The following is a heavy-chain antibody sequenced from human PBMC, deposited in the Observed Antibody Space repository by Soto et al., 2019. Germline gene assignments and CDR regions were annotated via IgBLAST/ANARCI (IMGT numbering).Heavy chain of an antibody. V-gene: IGHV4-61*01. CDR3: ARGVGFGYYYYHMDL. Sequence: LSLTCTVSGDSVTSVSDYWSWIRQPPGKGREWIGYIYYSGSADYNPSLGSRVTISIDTSKNQFSLKLTSVTAADTAVYYCARGVGFGYYYYHMDLWGQGTTVTVSS. J-gene: IGHJ6*02. D-gene: IGHD3-10*01. CDR2: IYYSGSA. CDR1: GDSVTSVSDY.